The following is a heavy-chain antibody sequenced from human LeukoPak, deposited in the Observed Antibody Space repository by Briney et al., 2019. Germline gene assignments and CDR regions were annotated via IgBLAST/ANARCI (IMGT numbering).Heavy chain of an antibody. Sequence: PGGSLRLSCSASGFTFSSYAMHWVRQAPGKGLEYVSAISSNGGSTYYADSVKGRFTISRDNSKNTLYLQMSSLRAEDTAVYDCVRGYCSGGSCYAFDPWGQGTLVTVSS. CDR3: VRGYCSGGSCYAFDP. V-gene: IGHV3-64D*09. D-gene: IGHD2-15*01. J-gene: IGHJ5*02. CDR1: GFTFSSYA. CDR2: ISSNGGST.